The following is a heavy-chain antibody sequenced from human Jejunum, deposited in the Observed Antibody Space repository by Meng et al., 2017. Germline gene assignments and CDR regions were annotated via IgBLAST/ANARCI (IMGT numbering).Heavy chain of an antibody. CDR2: MDYRGST. D-gene: IGHD2-2*01. CDR1: GDSIRSGEYF. Sequence: VHRQESCPGSVRPPPTLSLTCTFSGDSIRSGEYFWSWIRQPPGKGLEWIGYMDYRGSTFYNPSLKSRVTISVDTSKNQFSLKLSSVTAADTAVYFCARGELLWDYWGQGTLVTVSS. CDR3: ARGELLWDY. V-gene: IGHV4-30-4*01. J-gene: IGHJ4*02.